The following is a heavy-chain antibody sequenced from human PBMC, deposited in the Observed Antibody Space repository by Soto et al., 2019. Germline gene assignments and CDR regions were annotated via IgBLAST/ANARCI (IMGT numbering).Heavy chain of an antibody. CDR3: AKDAPLLGYCSSTSCYDGGYYFDY. Sequence: AGGSLRLSCAASGFTFSSYAMSWVRQAPGKGLEWVSAISGSGGSTYYADSVKGRFTISRDNSKNTLYLQMNSLRAEDTAVYYCAKDAPLLGYCSSTSCYDGGYYFDYWGQGTLVTVSS. J-gene: IGHJ4*02. CDR1: GFTFSSYA. CDR2: ISGSGGST. V-gene: IGHV3-23*01. D-gene: IGHD2-2*01.